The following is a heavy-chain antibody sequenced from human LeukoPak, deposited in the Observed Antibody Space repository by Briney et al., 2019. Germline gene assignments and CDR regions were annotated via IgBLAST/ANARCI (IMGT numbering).Heavy chain of an antibody. Sequence: GGALQISFKGSGYRFTSYWIGWGRRMPGKGLGWMGIIYHGDSDTRYSPSFQGQVTISADKSISTAYLQWSSLKASDTAMYYCARLTAMAPRGWFDPWGQGTLVTVSS. V-gene: IGHV5-51*01. CDR2: IYHGDSDT. CDR3: ARLTAMAPRGWFDP. CDR1: GYRFTSYW. J-gene: IGHJ5*02. D-gene: IGHD5-18*01.